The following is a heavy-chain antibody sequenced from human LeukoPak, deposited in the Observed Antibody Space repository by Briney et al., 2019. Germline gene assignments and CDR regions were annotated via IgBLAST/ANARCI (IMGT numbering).Heavy chain of an antibody. J-gene: IGHJ4*02. CDR1: GFIFSSYE. D-gene: IGHD3-9*01. CDR2: ISSSGTTM. CDR3: AGSRTGYFRYSDY. V-gene: IGHV3-48*03. Sequence: PGGSLRPSCAASGFIFSSYEMSWVRQAPGKGLEWVSYISSSGTTMYYADSVKGRFTISRDSARNSLSLQMNSLRAEDTAVYYCAGSRTGYFRYSDYWGQGTLVTVSS.